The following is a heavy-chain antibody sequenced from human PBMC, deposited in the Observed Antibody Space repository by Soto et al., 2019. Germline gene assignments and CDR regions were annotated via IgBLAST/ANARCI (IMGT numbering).Heavy chain of an antibody. Sequence: GGSLRLSCAASGFTFSSYWMHWVRQAPGKGLVWVSRINSDGSSTSYADSVKGRFTISRDNAKNTLYLQMNSLRAEDTAVYYCAIRASYYDCSGYLDYWGQGNLVTVSS. CDR3: AIRASYYDCSGYLDY. D-gene: IGHD3-22*01. V-gene: IGHV3-74*01. CDR2: INSDGSST. CDR1: GFTFSSYW. J-gene: IGHJ4*02.